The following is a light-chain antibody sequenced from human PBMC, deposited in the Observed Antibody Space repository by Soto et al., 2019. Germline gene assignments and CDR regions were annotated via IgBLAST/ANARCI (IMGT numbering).Light chain of an antibody. J-gene: IGKJ5*01. Sequence: EVVLTQSPGTLSLSPGERATLSCRASQSIARTYLAWYQQQPGQAPSLLIYAITTRATGLPDRFSASGSGKDFTLTISGLKTEDFAVYYCQQYGYSPMTFGQGTRLEIK. CDR2: AIT. CDR3: QQYGYSPMT. V-gene: IGKV3-20*01. CDR1: QSIARTY.